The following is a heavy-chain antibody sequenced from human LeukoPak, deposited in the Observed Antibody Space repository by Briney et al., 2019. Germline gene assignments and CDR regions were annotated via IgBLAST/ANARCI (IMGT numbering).Heavy chain of an antibody. D-gene: IGHD4-17*01. V-gene: IGHV4-59*12. CDR3: ARTGSYGDYYTSFDY. CDR2: IQNSGST. J-gene: IGHJ4*02. CDR1: GDSISSYY. Sequence: SETLSRTCSVSGDSISSYYRSWIRQPPGKGREGRGYIQNSGSTNYSPSLKSRVTISVDTSKTQFFLNLPSVTAADTAVYYCARTGSYGDYYTSFDYWGQGTLVTVSS.